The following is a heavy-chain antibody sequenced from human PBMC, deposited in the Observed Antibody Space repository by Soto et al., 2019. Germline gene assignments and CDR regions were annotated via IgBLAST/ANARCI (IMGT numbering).Heavy chain of an antibody. D-gene: IGHD3-16*01. CDR1: GFTFSSLG. Sequence: QVQLVESGGGVVQPGRSLRLSCAASGFTFSSLGMHWVRQAPGKGLEWVAIISNDGTGKYYADSVKGRFTISRDNSRNTLELQLNGLRTEDTAGYCCAKEIGDSNDYPLDYWGQGTLVTVSS. V-gene: IGHV3-30*18. J-gene: IGHJ4*02. CDR2: ISNDGTGK. CDR3: AKEIGDSNDYPLDY.